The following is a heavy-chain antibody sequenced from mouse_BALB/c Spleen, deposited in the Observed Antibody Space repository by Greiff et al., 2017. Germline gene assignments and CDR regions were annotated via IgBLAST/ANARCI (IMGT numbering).Heavy chain of an antibody. V-gene: IGHV5-6-3*01. CDR1: GFTFSSYG. CDR3: ARMYYGSSHYWYFDV. CDR2: INSNGGST. J-gene: IGHJ1*01. D-gene: IGHD1-1*01. Sequence: EVKLVESGGGLVQPGGSLKLSCAASGFTFSSYGMSWVRQTPDKRLELVATINSNGGSTYYPDSVKGRFTISRDNAKNTLYLQMSSLKSEDTAMYYCARMYYGSSHYWYFDVWGEGTTVTVSS.